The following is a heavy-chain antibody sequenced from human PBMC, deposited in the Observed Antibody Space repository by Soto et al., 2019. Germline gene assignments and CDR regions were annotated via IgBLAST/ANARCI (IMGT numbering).Heavy chain of an antibody. D-gene: IGHD3-3*01. CDR1: GYSFTSYW. J-gene: IGHJ6*02. Sequence: GESLKISCNGSGYSFTSYWIGWVRQMPGKGLEWMGIIYPGDSDTRYSPSFQGQVTISADKSISTAYLQWSSLKASDTAMYYCARTLRTYYDFWSGYPPGYYGIDVWGQGTTGTVSS. CDR3: ARTLRTYYDFWSGYPPGYYGIDV. CDR2: IYPGDSDT. V-gene: IGHV5-51*01.